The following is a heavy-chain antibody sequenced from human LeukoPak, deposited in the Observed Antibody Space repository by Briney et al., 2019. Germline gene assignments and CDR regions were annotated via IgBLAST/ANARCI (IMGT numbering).Heavy chain of an antibody. CDR3: ARSDIVVVVAATRGPSLDY. D-gene: IGHD2-15*01. CDR2: ISAYNGNT. Sequence: GASVKVSCKASGYTFTSYGISWVRQAPGQGLEWMGWISAYNGNTNYAQKLQGRVTMTTDTSTSTAYMELRSLRSDDTAAYYCARSDIVVVVAATRGPSLDYWGQGTLVTVSS. J-gene: IGHJ4*02. CDR1: GYTFTSYG. V-gene: IGHV1-18*01.